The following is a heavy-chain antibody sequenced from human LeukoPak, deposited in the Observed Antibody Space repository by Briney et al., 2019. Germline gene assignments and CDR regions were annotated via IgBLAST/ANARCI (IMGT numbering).Heavy chain of an antibody. Sequence: GGSLRLSCAASGFTFSSYGMHWVRQAPGKGLEWVAFIRYDGSNKYYADSVKGRFTISRDNSKNTLYLQMNSLRAEDPAVYYCAKDLSDDFWSGYYFDYWGQGTLVTVSS. J-gene: IGHJ4*02. D-gene: IGHD3-3*01. CDR3: AKDLSDDFWSGYYFDY. CDR2: IRYDGSNK. V-gene: IGHV3-30*02. CDR1: GFTFSSYG.